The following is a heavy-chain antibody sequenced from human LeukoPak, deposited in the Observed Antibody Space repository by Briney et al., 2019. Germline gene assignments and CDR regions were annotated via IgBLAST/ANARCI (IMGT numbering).Heavy chain of an antibody. CDR1: GFTFSSYA. CDR3: AKEAGIVLGGDY. J-gene: IGHJ4*02. CDR2: INPAGSRT. Sequence: GGSLRLSCAASGFTFSSYAMSWVRQAPGRGLEWVSAINPAGSRTFYADSVKGRFTISRDNSKNTLYLQMNSLRADDSAVYFCAKEAGIVLGGDYWGQGTLVTVSS. D-gene: IGHD1-26*01. V-gene: IGHV3-23*01.